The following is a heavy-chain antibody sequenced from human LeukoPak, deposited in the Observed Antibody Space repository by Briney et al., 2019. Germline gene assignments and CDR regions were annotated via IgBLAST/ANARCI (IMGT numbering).Heavy chain of an antibody. J-gene: IGHJ5*02. D-gene: IGHD3-22*01. CDR2: ISGSGDST. CDR3: ARRAEIYGSSGDYFRGLDP. CDR1: GFTFSSYA. Sequence: GGSLRLSCAASGFTFSSYAMSWVRQAPGKGLEWVSAISGSGDSTYYAASVKGRFTISRDNSKNTLYLQWSSLKASDTAIYYCARRAEIYGSSGDYFRGLDPWGQGTLVTVSS. V-gene: IGHV3-23*01.